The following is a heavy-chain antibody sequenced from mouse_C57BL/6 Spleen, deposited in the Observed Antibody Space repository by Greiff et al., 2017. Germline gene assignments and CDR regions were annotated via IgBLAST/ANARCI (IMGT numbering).Heavy chain of an antibody. V-gene: IGHV1-80*01. Sequence: QVQLQQPGAELVKPGASVKISCKASGYAFTSYWMHWVKQRPGQGLEWIGQIYPGDGDTNYNGKFKGKATLTADTSSSTAYMQLSSLTSEDSAVYFCAAFIPWGQGTLVTVSA. J-gene: IGHJ3*01. CDR1: GYAFTSYW. D-gene: IGHD1-1*01. CDR3: AAFIP. CDR2: IYPGDGDT.